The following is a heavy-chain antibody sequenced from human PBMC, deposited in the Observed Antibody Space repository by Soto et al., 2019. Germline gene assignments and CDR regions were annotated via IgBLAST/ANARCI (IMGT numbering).Heavy chain of an antibody. D-gene: IGHD6-13*01. CDR1: GFTFSTYW. CDR3: ARGGNSGWYGITYYYFMDV. J-gene: IGHJ6*03. Sequence: GGSLSLSCAASGFTFSTYWMSWVRQAPGKGLEWVANIKQDGSENYYVDSVKGRFTISRDTAKNSLSLQMNSLRAEDTAVYYCARGGNSGWYGITYYYFMDVWGKGTTVTVSS. V-gene: IGHV3-7*01. CDR2: IKQDGSEN.